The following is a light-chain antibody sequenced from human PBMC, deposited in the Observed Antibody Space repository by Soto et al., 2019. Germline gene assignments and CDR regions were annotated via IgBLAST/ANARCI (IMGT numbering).Light chain of an antibody. Sequence: QSVLTQPASVSRSPGQSITISCTGTSSDVGSYNLVSWYQQHPGKAPKLMIYEVSKRPSGVSNRFSGSKSGNTASLTISGLQAEDEADYYCCSYAGSSLYVFGTGTKVTVL. CDR3: CSYAGSSLYV. CDR1: SSDVGSYNL. CDR2: EVS. V-gene: IGLV2-23*02. J-gene: IGLJ1*01.